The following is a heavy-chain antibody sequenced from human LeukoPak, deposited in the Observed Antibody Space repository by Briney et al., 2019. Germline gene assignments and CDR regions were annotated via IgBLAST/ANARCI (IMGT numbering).Heavy chain of an antibody. CDR1: GGSISSYY. V-gene: IGHV4-59*08. J-gene: IGHJ4*02. CDR3: ARHISVAAPYDY. D-gene: IGHD6-19*01. CDR2: IYYSGST. Sequence: TSATLSLTCTVSGGSISSYYWSWIRPPPGKGLEWIGYIYYSGSTNYNPSLKSRVTISVDTSKNQFSLKLSSVTAADTAAYYCARHISVAAPYDYWGQGTLVTVSS.